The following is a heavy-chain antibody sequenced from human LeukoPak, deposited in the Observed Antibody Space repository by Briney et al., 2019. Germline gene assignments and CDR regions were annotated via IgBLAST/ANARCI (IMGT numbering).Heavy chain of an antibody. J-gene: IGHJ4*02. CDR1: GGTFSSYA. Sequence: SVKVSCKASGGTFSSYAISWVRQAPGQGLERMGGIIPIFGTANYAQKFQGRVTITTDESTSTAYMELSSLRSEDTAVYYCARDGLVGATYFDYWGQGTLVTVSS. V-gene: IGHV1-69*05. CDR3: ARDGLVGATYFDY. D-gene: IGHD1-26*01. CDR2: IIPIFGTA.